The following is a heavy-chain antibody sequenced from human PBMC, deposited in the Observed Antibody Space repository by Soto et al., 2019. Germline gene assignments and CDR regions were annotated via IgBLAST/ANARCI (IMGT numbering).Heavy chain of an antibody. V-gene: IGHV1-18*01. J-gene: IGHJ4*02. Sequence: QVHLVQSGAEVKKPGASVKVSCKGSGYAFTTYGITWVRQAPGQGLEWMGWISAHNGNTNYVQKLQGRVTVTRDTSTSTAYMELRSLRSDDTAVYSCARGRYGDYWGQGALVTVSS. CDR3: ARGRYGDY. CDR2: ISAHNGNT. CDR1: GYAFTTYG. D-gene: IGHD1-1*01.